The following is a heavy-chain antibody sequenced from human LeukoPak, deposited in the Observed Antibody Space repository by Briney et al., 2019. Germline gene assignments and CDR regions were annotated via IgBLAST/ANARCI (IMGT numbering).Heavy chain of an antibody. CDR2: INPNSGGT. CDR1: GYTFTGYY. V-gene: IGHV1-2*02. J-gene: IGHJ4*02. CDR3: AVMTAVVTPNFDY. Sequence: GASVKISFKASGYTFTGYYMHWVRQAPGQGLEWMGWINPNSGGTNYAQKFQGRVTMTRDTSISTAYMELSRLRPDDTAVYYCAVMTAVVTPNFDYWGQGTLVTVSS. D-gene: IGHD4-23*01.